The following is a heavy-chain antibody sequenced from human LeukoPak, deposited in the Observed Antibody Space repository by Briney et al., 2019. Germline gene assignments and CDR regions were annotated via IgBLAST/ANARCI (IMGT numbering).Heavy chain of an antibody. CDR2: ISANSGDT. J-gene: IGHJ4*02. D-gene: IGHD6-13*01. Sequence: ASVKVSCKASGYTFTINDISWVRQAPGRGLEWMGWISANSGDTIYAEKFHGRVTLTRDTSTGTAYMELNSLTYDDTAVYYCARGRWYAFDYWGQGTLVTVSS. CDR1: GYTFTIND. CDR3: ARGRWYAFDY. V-gene: IGHV1-18*01.